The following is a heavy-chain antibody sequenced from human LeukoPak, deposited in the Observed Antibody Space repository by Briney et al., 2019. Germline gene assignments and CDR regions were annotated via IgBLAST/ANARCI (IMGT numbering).Heavy chain of an antibody. CDR2: IYYSGNT. Sequence: SETLSLTCTVSCGPISSYHWSWMRQPPGKGLEWIGYIYYSGNTNYNPSLKSRVTISVDTSQNQFSLKLSSVPAADTAVYYCARQGSGSYYNQDYGGQGILATVSA. D-gene: IGHD3-10*01. J-gene: IGHJ4*02. V-gene: IGHV4-59*12. CDR1: CGPISSYH. CDR3: ARQGSGSYYNQDY.